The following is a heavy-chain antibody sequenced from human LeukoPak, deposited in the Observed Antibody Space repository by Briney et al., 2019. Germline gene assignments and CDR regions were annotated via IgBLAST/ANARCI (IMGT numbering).Heavy chain of an antibody. V-gene: IGHV3-21*01. CDR3: ARDPRPGSYSIDY. J-gene: IGHJ4*02. CDR2: ISSSSSYI. D-gene: IGHD1-26*01. Sequence: GGSLRLSCAASGFTFSSYSMNWVRQAPGKGLEWVSSISSSSSYIYYADSVKGRFTISRDNAKNSLYLQMNSLRAEDTAMYYCARDPRPGSYSIDYWGQGTLVTVSS. CDR1: GFTFSSYS.